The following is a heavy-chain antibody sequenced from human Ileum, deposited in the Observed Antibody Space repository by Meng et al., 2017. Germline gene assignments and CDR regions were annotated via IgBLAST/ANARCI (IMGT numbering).Heavy chain of an antibody. J-gene: IGHJ4*02. CDR3: VRRAGLRQAFDY. CDR1: GGSIGSAAYY. Sequence: QVQLQESGPGLVKVSQTLSLTCTVSGGSIGSAAYYWTWIRQHPAKGLEWIGYIHYTGSTSYNPSLKSRVTTSVDTSKNQFSLKLSSVTAADTAVYYCVRRAGLRQAFDYWGQGTLVTVSS. V-gene: IGHV4-31*03. CDR2: IHYTGST. D-gene: IGHD4-17*01.